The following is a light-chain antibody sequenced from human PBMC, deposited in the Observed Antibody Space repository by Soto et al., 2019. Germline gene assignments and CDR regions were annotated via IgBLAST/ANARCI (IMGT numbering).Light chain of an antibody. CDR2: ETS. CDR1: QSLTMW. J-gene: IGKJ1*01. Sequence: DIHMTQSPSTLSASVGDRVTITCRASQSLTMWLAWYQQKPGKAPKLLIYETSRLESGVTSRFSGSGSGTEFTLTISSLQADDVATYYRQHCTYYSWTFGQGTKVEGK. V-gene: IGKV1-5*03. CDR3: QHCTYYSWT.